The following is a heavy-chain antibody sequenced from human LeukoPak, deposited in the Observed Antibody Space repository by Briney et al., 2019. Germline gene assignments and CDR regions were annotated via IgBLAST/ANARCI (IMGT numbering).Heavy chain of an antibody. CDR2: IKSKSGGGTT. J-gene: IGHJ4*02. Sequence: GGSLRLSCAASGFTFSNAWMSWVRQVPGKGLEWVGRIKSKSGGGTTDYAAPGKGTFTISRDKSKNTLYLQMQSVKNDDMSVYYCTTSLVVPAFDDYWGQGTLVTVSS. D-gene: IGHD2-2*01. CDR3: TTSLVVPAFDDY. CDR1: GFTFSNAW. V-gene: IGHV3-15*01.